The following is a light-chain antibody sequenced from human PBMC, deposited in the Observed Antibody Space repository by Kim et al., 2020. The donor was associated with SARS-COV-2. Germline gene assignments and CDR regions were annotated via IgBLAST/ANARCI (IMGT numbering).Light chain of an antibody. J-gene: IGLJ3*02. CDR2: EDN. Sequence: NFMLTQPHSVSESPGKTVTISCTRSSGSIASNYVQWYQQRPGSSPTTVIYEDNQRPTGVPDRFSGSIDSSSNSASLTISGLKTEDEADYYCQSSWVFGGGTQLTVL. CDR1: SGSIASNY. CDR3: QSSWV. V-gene: IGLV6-57*01.